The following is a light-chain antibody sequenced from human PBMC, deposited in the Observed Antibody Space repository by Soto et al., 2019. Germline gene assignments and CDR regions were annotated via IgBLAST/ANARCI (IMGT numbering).Light chain of an antibody. J-gene: IGLJ1*01. CDR2: EVS. CDR3: SSYAGSNNRYV. CDR1: SSDVGGYNY. Sequence: QSVLTQPPSASGSPGQSVTISCTGTSSDVGGYNYVSWYQQHPGKAPKLMIYEVSKRPSGVPDRFSGSKSGNTASLTVSGLHAEDEADYYCSSYAGSNNRYVFGTGTKLTVL. V-gene: IGLV2-8*01.